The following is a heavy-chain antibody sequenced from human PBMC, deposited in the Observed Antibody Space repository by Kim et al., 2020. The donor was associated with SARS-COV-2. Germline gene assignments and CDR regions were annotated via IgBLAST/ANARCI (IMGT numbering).Heavy chain of an antibody. CDR2: IYYSGST. V-gene: IGHV4-39*01. CDR3: ARHTGFRVLLIAARPDYYFDY. CDR1: GGSISSSSYY. J-gene: IGHJ4*02. Sequence: SETLSLTCTVSGGSISSSSYYWGWIRQPPGKGLEWIGSIYYSGSTYYNPSLKSLVTISVDTSKTQFSLKLSSVTAADTAVYYCARHTGFRVLLIAARPDYYFDYWGEGTLVTVSS. D-gene: IGHD6-6*01.